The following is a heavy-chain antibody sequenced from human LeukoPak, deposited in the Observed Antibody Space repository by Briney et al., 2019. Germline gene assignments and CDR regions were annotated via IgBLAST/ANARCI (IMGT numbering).Heavy chain of an antibody. J-gene: IGHJ3*02. CDR3: AREGYCSGGSCFYLRGPASCDDAFDI. Sequence: PSETLSLTCTVSGGSISSYYWSWIRQPPGKGLEWIGYIYYSGSTNYNPSLKSRVTISVDTSKNQFSLKLSSVTAADTAVYYCAREGYCSGGSCFYLRGPASCDDAFDIWGQGTMVTVSS. V-gene: IGHV4-59*12. CDR2: IYYSGST. D-gene: IGHD2-15*01. CDR1: GGSISSYY.